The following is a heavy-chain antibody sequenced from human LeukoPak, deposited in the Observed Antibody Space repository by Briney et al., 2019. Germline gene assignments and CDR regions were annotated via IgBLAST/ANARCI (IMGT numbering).Heavy chain of an antibody. Sequence: GGSLRLSCAASGFTVSSDCMNWVRQAPGKGLEWVSSISSSSSEIYYAGSVKGRITISRDNAKNSLYLQMTSLRAEDTAVYYGARSIAVAGYDYFDYWGQGTLVTVSS. CDR1: GFTVSSDC. CDR2: ISSSSSEI. V-gene: IGHV3-21*01. J-gene: IGHJ4*02. CDR3: ARSIAVAGYDYFDY. D-gene: IGHD6-19*01.